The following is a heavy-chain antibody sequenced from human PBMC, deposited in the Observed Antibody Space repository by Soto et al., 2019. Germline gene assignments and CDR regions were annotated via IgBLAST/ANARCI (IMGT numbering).Heavy chain of an antibody. CDR2: IYVNGNT. J-gene: IGHJ5*02. Sequence: GGSLRLSCAGSGFTGSLNDMGWARQAPGKGLEWVSFIYVNGNTYSAASVKGRFSISRDSSKNTVYLQMDRLRAEDTAVYYCARNYYGSGSYAPWFDPWGQGTLVTVSS. CDR1: GFTGSLND. D-gene: IGHD3-10*01. V-gene: IGHV3-66*01. CDR3: ARNYYGSGSYAPWFDP.